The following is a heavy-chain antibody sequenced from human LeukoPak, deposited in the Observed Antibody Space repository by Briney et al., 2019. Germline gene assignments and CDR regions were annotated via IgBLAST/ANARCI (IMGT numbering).Heavy chain of an antibody. CDR1: GGTFSSYA. J-gene: IGHJ4*02. CDR2: IIPIFGTA. V-gene: IGHV1-69*01. D-gene: IGHD5-24*01. CDR3: ARGLGSSRDGYNRFDY. Sequence: SVKVSCKASGGTFSSYAISWVRQAPGQGLEWMGGIIPIFGTANYAQKFQGRVTITADESTSTAYMELSSLRSEDTAVYYCARGLGSSRDGYNRFDYWGQGTLVTVSS.